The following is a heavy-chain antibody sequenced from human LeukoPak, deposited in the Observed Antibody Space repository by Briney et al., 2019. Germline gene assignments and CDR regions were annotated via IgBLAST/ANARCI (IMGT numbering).Heavy chain of an antibody. CDR2: MYYTGSA. CDR3: ARVLAVSANLDY. Sequence: SETLSHTCTVSGGSTSSSRDCWGWIRQPPGKGLEWIGCMYYTGSAHYNPSLKSRVTVSVDTSKNQFSLRLSSVAAADTAVYYCARVLAVSANLDYWSQGTLVTVSS. CDR1: GGSTSSSRDC. V-gene: IGHV4-39*01. D-gene: IGHD6-19*01. J-gene: IGHJ4*02.